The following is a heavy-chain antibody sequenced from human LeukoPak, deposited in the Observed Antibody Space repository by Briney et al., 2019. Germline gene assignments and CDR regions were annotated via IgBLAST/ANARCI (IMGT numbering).Heavy chain of an antibody. CDR1: GFTFSSYS. J-gene: IGHJ4*02. CDR3: AREDYDYVWGSYRYYFDY. D-gene: IGHD3-16*02. V-gene: IGHV3-48*02. Sequence: GGSLRLSCAASGFTFSSYSMNWVRQAPGKGLEWVSYISSSSTIYYADSVKGRFTISRDNAKNSLYLQMNSLRDEDTAVYYCAREDYDYVWGSYRYYFDYWGQGTLVTVSS. CDR2: ISSSSTI.